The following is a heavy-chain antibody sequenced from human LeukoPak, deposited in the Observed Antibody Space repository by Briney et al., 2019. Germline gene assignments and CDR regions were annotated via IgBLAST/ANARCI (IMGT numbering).Heavy chain of an antibody. Sequence: SETLSLTCAVYGGSFSGYYWSWIRQPPGKGLEWIGEINHSGSTNYNPSLKSRVTISVDTSKNQFSLKLSSVTAADTAVYYCARGVSSGYYSVYYFDSWGQGTLVTVSS. CDR2: INHSGST. V-gene: IGHV4-34*01. D-gene: IGHD3-22*01. J-gene: IGHJ4*02. CDR1: GGSFSGYY. CDR3: ARGVSSGYYSVYYFDS.